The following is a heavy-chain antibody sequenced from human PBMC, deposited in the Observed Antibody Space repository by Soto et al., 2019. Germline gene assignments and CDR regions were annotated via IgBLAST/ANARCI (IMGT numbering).Heavy chain of an antibody. CDR1: GGSISSSSYY. J-gene: IGHJ5*02. CDR3: AKNGFWSVPCGFDP. Sequence: SETLSLTCTVSGGSISSSSYYWGWIRQPPGKGLEWIGSIYYSGSTYYNPSLTSRVTISVYTSKNQFSLKLSSVTAADTAVYYCAKNGFWSVPCGFDPWGQGTLVTVSS. D-gene: IGHD3-3*01. CDR2: IYYSGST. V-gene: IGHV4-39*01.